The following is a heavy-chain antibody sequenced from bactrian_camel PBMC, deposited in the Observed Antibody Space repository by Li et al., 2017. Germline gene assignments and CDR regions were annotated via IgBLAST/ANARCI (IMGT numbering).Heavy chain of an antibody. V-gene: IGHV3S53*01. CDR3: AADRQPGVIPSRWLWEIGYTY. J-gene: IGHJ4*01. CDR2: LPTFGTA. CDR1: GTPSSRYC. D-gene: IGHD1*01. Sequence: VQLVESGGGSVEAGGSLRLSCVASGTPSSRYCMAWFRQAPGQEREGVAALPTFGTAAYADSVKGRFTISKDYGERAVILQMTDLKPEDTGVYTCAADRQPGVIPSRWLWEIGYTYWGQGTQVTVS.